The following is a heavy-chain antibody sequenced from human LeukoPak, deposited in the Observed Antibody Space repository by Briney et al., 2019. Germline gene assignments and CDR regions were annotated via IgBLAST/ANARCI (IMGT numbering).Heavy chain of an antibody. J-gene: IGHJ4*02. CDR1: GFTFSSYG. CDR3: PKPSTYYYGSGSSYYFDY. Sequence: GGSLRLSCAASGFTFSSYGMHWVRQAPGKGLEWVAFIRYDGSNKYYADSVKGRFTISRDNSKNTLYLQMNSLRAEDTAVYYCPKPSTYYYGSGSSYYFDYWAREPWSPSPQ. CDR2: IRYDGSNK. V-gene: IGHV3-30*02. D-gene: IGHD3-10*01.